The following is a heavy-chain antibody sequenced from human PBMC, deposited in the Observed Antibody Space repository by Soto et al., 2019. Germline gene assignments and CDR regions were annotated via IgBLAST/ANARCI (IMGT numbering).Heavy chain of an antibody. J-gene: IGHJ2*01. CDR2: IHGGGGAT. V-gene: IGHV3-23*01. Sequence: EVQLLESGGGLVQPGGSLRLSCAASGFTFSAYVMGWVRQAPGKGLEWVSTIHGGGGATYYADSVKGRFTISRDDSKTALYAQLCALDTEYRAVYYCANIGGNCLEYWYLDFWGRGTLVTVSS. CDR3: ANIGGNCLEYWYLDF. D-gene: IGHD3-16*01. CDR1: GFTFSAYV.